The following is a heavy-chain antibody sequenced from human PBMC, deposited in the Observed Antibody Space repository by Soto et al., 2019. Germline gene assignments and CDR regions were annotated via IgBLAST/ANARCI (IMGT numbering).Heavy chain of an antibody. CDR1: GGTFSSYA. J-gene: IGHJ2*01. CDR3: AQTLGLAAAGPGRFDL. V-gene: IGHV1-69*12. CDR2: IIPLFGRA. Sequence: QVQLVQSGAEVKKPGSSVKVSCKASGGTFSSYAISWVGQAPGQGLEWMGGIIPLFGRANYAQKFQGRVTISAAASTSTAYMELSSLRSEDTAVYYCAQTLGLAAAGPGRFDLWGRGTLVTVSS. D-gene: IGHD6-25*01.